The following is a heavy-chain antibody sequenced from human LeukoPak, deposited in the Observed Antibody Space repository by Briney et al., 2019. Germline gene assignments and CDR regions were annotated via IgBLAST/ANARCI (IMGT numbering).Heavy chain of an antibody. V-gene: IGHV4-31*03. J-gene: IGHJ3*02. D-gene: IGHD3-10*01. CDR2: IYYSGST. Sequence: SETLSLTCTVSGGSISSGGYYWSWIRQHPGKGLEWIGYIYYSGSTYYNPSLKSRVTISVDTSKNQFSLKLSSVTAADTAVYYCARPRFYPGGGAFDIWGQGTMVTVSS. CDR3: ARPRFYPGGGAFDI. CDR1: GGSISSGGYY.